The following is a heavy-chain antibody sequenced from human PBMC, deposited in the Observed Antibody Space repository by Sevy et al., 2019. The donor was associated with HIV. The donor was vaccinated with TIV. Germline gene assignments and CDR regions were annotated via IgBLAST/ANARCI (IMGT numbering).Heavy chain of an antibody. V-gene: IGHV4-59*01. CDR1: GGSISSYY. CDR2: FYYSGST. D-gene: IGHD4-17*01. CDR3: ARDRRDYGDFADAFDI. J-gene: IGHJ3*02. Sequence: SETLSLTCTVSGGSISSYYWSWIRQPPGKGLEWIGYFYYSGSTNYNPSLKSRVTISVDTSKNQFSLKLSSVTAADTAVYYCARDRRDYGDFADAFDIWGQGTMVTVSS.